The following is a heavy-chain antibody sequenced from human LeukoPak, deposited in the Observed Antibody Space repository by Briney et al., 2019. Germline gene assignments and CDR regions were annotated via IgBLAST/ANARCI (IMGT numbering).Heavy chain of an antibody. D-gene: IGHD2-2*01. CDR3: ARGASPIDY. V-gene: IGHV4-4*07. CDR2: IYTSGST. Sequence: SEALSLTCTVSGGSISSYYWSWIRQPAGKGLEWIGRIYTSGSTNYNPSLKSRVTMSVDTSKNQFSLKLNSLTVADTAVYYCARGASPIDYCGQGTLVTVSS. J-gene: IGHJ4*02. CDR1: GGSISSYY.